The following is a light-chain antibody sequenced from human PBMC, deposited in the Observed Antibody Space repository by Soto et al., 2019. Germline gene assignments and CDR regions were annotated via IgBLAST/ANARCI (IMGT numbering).Light chain of an antibody. Sequence: QSVLTQTPSVSGAPGQKITMSCTGSSSNIGAGYDVHWYQQVPGAAPRLLIYADNNRPSGVPDRFSASKSGTSASLAITGLQGEEEANYYCQSYDTSLSGVIFGAGTQLTVL. CDR2: ADN. CDR1: SSNIGAGYD. CDR3: QSYDTSLSGVI. J-gene: IGLJ2*01. V-gene: IGLV1-40*01.